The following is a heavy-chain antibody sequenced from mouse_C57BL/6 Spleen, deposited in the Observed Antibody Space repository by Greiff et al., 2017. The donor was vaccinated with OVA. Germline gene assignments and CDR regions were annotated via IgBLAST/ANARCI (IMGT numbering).Heavy chain of an antibody. Sequence: EVQLQQSGPELVKPGASVKISCKASGYTFTDYYMNWVKKSHGKSLEWIGDINPNNGGTSYNQKFKGKATLTVEKYSSTAYMELRSLTSEGSAVYYRTRGDYDYHYFDYWGQGTTLTVSS. D-gene: IGHD2-4*01. J-gene: IGHJ2*01. CDR2: INPNNGGT. V-gene: IGHV1-26*01. CDR3: TRGDYDYHYFDY. CDR1: GYTFTDYY.